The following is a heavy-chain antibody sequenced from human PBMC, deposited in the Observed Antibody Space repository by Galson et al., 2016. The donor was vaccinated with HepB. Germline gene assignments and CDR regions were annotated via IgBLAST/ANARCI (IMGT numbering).Heavy chain of an antibody. CDR2: VNHGGTT. CDR1: SGSFSGYY. J-gene: IGHJ6*02. CDR3: ARATRGKGQYSSRFCYFGMDV. V-gene: IGHV4-34*01. D-gene: IGHD2-2*01. Sequence: SETLSLTCAVYSGSFSGYYWSWIRQSPGKGLEWIGEVNHGGTTNNNPSLKSRVTISLDTSKNQFSLKLRSVTAADTAVYYCARATRGKGQYSSRFCYFGMDVWGQGTTVTVSS.